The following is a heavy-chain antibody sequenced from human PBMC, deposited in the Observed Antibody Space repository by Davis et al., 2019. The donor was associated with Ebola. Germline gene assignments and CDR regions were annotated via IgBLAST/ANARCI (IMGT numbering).Heavy chain of an antibody. V-gene: IGHV5-51*01. J-gene: IGHJ4*02. D-gene: IGHD3-22*01. Sequence: GESLKISCKGSGYSFSTQWVGWVRQMPGKGLEWMGIIYPGDSDTRYSPSFQGQVTISADKSISTAYLQWSSLKASDTAMYYCARLGYYYDSGNRNFDYWGQGTLVTVSS. CDR3: ARLGYYYDSGNRNFDY. CDR1: GYSFSTQW. CDR2: IYPGDSDT.